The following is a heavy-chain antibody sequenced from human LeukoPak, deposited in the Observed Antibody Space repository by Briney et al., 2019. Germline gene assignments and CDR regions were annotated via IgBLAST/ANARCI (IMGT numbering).Heavy chain of an antibody. D-gene: IGHD1-26*01. CDR2: ISSGGSSI. V-gene: IGHV3-11*01. CDR3: ARPSKVGSFFDF. J-gene: IGHJ4*02. Sequence: PGGSLRLSCAASGFTFSDYYMNWIRQAPGKGLEWISYISSGGSSIDYADSVKGRFTISRDNAKKSLYLQMNSLRAEDTAVYYCARPSKVGSFFDFWGQGTLVTVSS. CDR1: GFTFSDYY.